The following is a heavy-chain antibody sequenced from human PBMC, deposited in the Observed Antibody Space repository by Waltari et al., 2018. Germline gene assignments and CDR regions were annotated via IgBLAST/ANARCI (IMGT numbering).Heavy chain of an antibody. CDR1: GFTFSSSW. CDR2: INSDGSST. J-gene: IGHJ4*02. Sequence: EVQLVESGGGLVQPGGSLRLSCAASGFTFSSSWLPWVRQAPGKGLVWVSRINSDGSSTSYADSVKGRFTISRDNAKNTLYLQMNSLRAEDTAVYYCARVSPQQLDLDYWGQGTLVTVSS. CDR3: ARVSPQQLDLDY. V-gene: IGHV3-74*01. D-gene: IGHD6-13*01.